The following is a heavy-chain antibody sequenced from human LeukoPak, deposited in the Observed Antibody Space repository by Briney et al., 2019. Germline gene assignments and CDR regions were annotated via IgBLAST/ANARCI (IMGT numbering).Heavy chain of an antibody. CDR3: AGTLGFPNAFDI. V-gene: IGHV3-48*03. J-gene: IGHJ3*02. D-gene: IGHD6-6*01. Sequence: PGGSLTLSCAASGFTFSSYEMHWVRNAPGKGLEWLSYISSSGSTIYYADSVKGRLTISRDNAKNSLYLQMNSLRAEDTAVYYCAGTLGFPNAFDIWGQGTMVTVSS. CDR1: GFTFSSYE. CDR2: ISSSGSTI.